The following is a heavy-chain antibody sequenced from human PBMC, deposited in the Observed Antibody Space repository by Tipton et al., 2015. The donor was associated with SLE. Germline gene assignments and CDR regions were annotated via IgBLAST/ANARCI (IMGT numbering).Heavy chain of an antibody. CDR1: GGSISSYY. D-gene: IGHD3-22*01. V-gene: IGHV4-59*08. J-gene: IGHJ4*02. CDR2: IYYSGST. Sequence: TLSLTCTVSGGSISSYYWSWIRQPPGKGLEWIGYIYYSGSTNYNPSLKIRVTISVDTSKNQFSLKLSSVTAADTALYYCARHYYDTSGYYGGIDYWGQGTLVTVSS. CDR3: ARHYYDTSGYYGGIDY.